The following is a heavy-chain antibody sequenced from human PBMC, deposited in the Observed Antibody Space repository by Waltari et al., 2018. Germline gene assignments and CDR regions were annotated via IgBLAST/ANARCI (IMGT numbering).Heavy chain of an antibody. V-gene: IGHV3-7*03. CDR1: GFTFSIYY. J-gene: IGHJ4*02. CDR2: IKQDGSEK. CDR3: AREDKGGPDY. Sequence: EVQLVESGGGLVQPGGSLRLSCAASGFTFSIYYMAWVRQAPGKGLEWLAHIKQDGSEKYYADSGKGRFTISRDNADNSLYLQMNSLRVDDTAVYYCAREDKGGPDYWGQGTLVTVSS.